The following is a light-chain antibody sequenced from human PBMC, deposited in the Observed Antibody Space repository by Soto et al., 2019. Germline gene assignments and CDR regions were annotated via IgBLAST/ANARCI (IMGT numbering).Light chain of an antibody. V-gene: IGLV2-23*02. CDR3: CSYAGSDSVV. CDR2: EVN. CDR1: SSDVGNYNL. J-gene: IGLJ2*01. Sequence: QAVVTQPASVSGSPGQSITISCTGTSSDVGNYNLVSWYQQHPGRAPKLMIYEVNKRPSGVPNRFSGSRSGNTASLTISGLQAEDEADYYCCSYAGSDSVVFGAGTKLTVL.